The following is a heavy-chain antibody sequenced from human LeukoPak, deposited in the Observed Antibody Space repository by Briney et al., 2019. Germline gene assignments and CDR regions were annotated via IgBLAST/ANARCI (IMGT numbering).Heavy chain of an antibody. CDR2: IYYSGST. CDR1: GGSISSSSYY. CDR3: ARGRYYYDSSGHDAFDI. V-gene: IGHV4-39*07. Sequence: SETLSLTCTVSGGSISSSSYYWGWIRQPPGKGLEWIGSIYYSGSTYYNPSLKSRVTISVDTSKNQFSLKLSSVTAADTAVYYCARGRYYYDSSGHDAFDIWGQGTMVTVSS. J-gene: IGHJ3*02. D-gene: IGHD3-22*01.